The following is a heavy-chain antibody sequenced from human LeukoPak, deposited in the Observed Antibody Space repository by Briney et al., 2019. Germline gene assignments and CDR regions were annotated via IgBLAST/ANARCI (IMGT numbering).Heavy chain of an antibody. CDR2: ISSSSSYV. V-gene: IGHV3-21*01. Sequence: PGGSLRLSCAASGFTFSSYSMNWVRQALGKGLEWVSSISSSSSYVYYADSVKGRFTISRDNAKNSLYLQMNSLRAEDTAVYYCAANPSSGWYVHYFDYWGQGTLVTVSS. CDR3: AANPSSGWYVHYFDY. D-gene: IGHD6-19*01. J-gene: IGHJ4*02. CDR1: GFTFSSYS.